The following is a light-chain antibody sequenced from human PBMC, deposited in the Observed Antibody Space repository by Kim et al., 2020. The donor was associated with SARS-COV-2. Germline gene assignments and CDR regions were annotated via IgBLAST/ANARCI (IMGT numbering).Light chain of an antibody. Sequence: AIRITQSPSSLSASTGDRVTITCRASQGISSYLAWYQQKPGKAPKLLIYAASTLQSGVPSRFSGSGSGTDFTLTISCLQSEDFATYYCQQYYSYPWTFGQGTKVDI. CDR2: AAS. CDR3: QQYYSYPWT. J-gene: IGKJ1*01. V-gene: IGKV1-8*01. CDR1: QGISSY.